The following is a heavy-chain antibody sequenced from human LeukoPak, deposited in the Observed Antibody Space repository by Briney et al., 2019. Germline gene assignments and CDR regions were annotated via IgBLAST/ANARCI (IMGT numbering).Heavy chain of an antibody. CDR2: IYTSGST. D-gene: IGHD6-6*01. V-gene: IGHV4-4*07. J-gene: IGHJ4*02. Sequence: PSETLSLTCTVSGGSISSYYWSWIRQPAGKGLEWIGRIYTSGSTNYSPSLKSRVTMSVDTSKNQFSLKLSSVTAADTAVYYCARGARAARPGGIFDYWGQGTLVTVSS. CDR1: GGSISSYY. CDR3: ARGARAARPGGIFDY.